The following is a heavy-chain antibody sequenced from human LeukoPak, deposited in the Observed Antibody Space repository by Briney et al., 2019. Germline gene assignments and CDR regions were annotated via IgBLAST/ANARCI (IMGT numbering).Heavy chain of an antibody. CDR1: GFTFTSYG. J-gene: IGHJ4*02. Sequence: GGSLRLSCAASGFTFTSYGISWVRQAPGQGLEWMGWISAYNGNTNCAQKLQGRVTMTTDTSTSTAYMELRSLRSDDTAVYYCARDRRIAAAGYSVPGYWGQGTLVTVSS. CDR2: ISAYNGNT. V-gene: IGHV1-18*01. CDR3: ARDRRIAAAGYSVPGY. D-gene: IGHD6-13*01.